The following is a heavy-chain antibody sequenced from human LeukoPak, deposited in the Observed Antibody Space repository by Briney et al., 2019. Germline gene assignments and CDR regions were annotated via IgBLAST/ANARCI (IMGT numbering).Heavy chain of an antibody. V-gene: IGHV3-33*06. CDR1: GFTFSSYG. Sequence: PGRSLRLSCAASGFTFSSYGMHWVRQAPGKGLEWVAVIWYDGSNKYYADSVKGRFTISRDNSKNTLYLQMNSLRAEDTAVYYYAKGGQWLADYYFDYWGQGTLVTVSS. CDR3: AKGGQWLADYYFDY. D-gene: IGHD6-19*01. J-gene: IGHJ4*02. CDR2: IWYDGSNK.